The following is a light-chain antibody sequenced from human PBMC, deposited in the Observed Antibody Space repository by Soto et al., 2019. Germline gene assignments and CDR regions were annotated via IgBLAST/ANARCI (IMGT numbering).Light chain of an antibody. V-gene: IGKV1-5*01. CDR1: QSISTW. CDR3: QQYNGYSQT. Sequence: DIQMTQSPSTLSASVGDKVTITCRASQSISTWLAWYQQKPGKAPKVLIYDASSLHSGVPSRFSGSGSGTEFTLTISSLRPDDFATYYCQQYNGYSQTFGQGTKVEIK. J-gene: IGKJ1*01. CDR2: DAS.